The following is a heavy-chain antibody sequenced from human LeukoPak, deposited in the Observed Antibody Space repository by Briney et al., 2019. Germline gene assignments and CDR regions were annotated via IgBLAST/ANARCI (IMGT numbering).Heavy chain of an antibody. CDR1: GFIFSTFW. Sequence: GGSLRLSCAASGFIFSTFWMSWVRQAPGKGLEWVANIKQDGSEKYYVDSVEGRFTISRDNAKNSLYLQMNSLRAEDTAVYYCARGHFYFDYWGQGTLVTVSS. J-gene: IGHJ4*02. V-gene: IGHV3-7*01. CDR3: ARGHFYFDY. CDR2: IKQDGSEK.